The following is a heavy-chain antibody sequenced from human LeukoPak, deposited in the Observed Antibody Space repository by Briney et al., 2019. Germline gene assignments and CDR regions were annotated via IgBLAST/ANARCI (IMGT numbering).Heavy chain of an antibody. CDR3: ARASCSSSWYCNHYYGMDV. J-gene: IGHJ6*02. Sequence: SETLSLTCTVSGGSISSYYWSWIRQPPGKGLEWIGYIYYSGSTNHNPSLKSRVTISVDTSKSQFSLKLSSVTAADTAVYYCARASCSSSWYCNHYYGMDVWGQGTTVTVSS. D-gene: IGHD6-13*01. CDR1: GGSISSYY. CDR2: IYYSGST. V-gene: IGHV4-59*01.